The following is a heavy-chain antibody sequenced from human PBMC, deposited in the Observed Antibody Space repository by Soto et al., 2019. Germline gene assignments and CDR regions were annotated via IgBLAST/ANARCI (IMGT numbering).Heavy chain of an antibody. CDR2: ISRSSSTT. CDR3: VRVAGATLADY. J-gene: IGHJ4*02. V-gene: IGHV3-48*02. D-gene: IGHD1-26*01. CDR1: GFTFSSYA. Sequence: EVQLVESGGGLVQPGGSLRLSCAASGFTFSSYAMNWVRQAPGKGLEWVSYISRSSSTTYYADSVKGRFTISRDNAKNSLYLQINSLRDDDTAVYYCVRVAGATLADYWGQGTLVTVSS.